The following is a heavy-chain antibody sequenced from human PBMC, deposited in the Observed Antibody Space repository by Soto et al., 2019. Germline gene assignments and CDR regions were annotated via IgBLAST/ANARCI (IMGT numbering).Heavy chain of an antibody. CDR1: GFTFSSYV. Sequence: GGSLRLSCAASGFTFSSYVMSWVRQAPGKGLEWVSTISSGGETIHSAESVKGRFTISRDNSKNTLYLQMNSLRAEDTAVYHCARYGCSGGACYRWFDPWGQGTLVTVSS. D-gene: IGHD2-15*01. CDR3: ARYGCSGGACYRWFDP. CDR2: ISSGGETI. J-gene: IGHJ5*02. V-gene: IGHV3-23*01.